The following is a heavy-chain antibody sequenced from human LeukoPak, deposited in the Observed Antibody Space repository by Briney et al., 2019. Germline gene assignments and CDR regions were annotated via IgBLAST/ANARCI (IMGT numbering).Heavy chain of an antibody. CDR3: AKAAVPGTKYYFDS. D-gene: IGHD2-8*01. Sequence: GGSLRLSCAASGFTFSSYAMGWVRQAPGKGLEWVSSISGSGSYTYYADSVKGRFTISRDSSKDTLYLQMNTLRAEDTALYYCAKAAVPGTKYYFDSWGQGTLVTVSS. V-gene: IGHV3-23*01. CDR1: GFTFSSYA. J-gene: IGHJ4*02. CDR2: ISGSGSYT.